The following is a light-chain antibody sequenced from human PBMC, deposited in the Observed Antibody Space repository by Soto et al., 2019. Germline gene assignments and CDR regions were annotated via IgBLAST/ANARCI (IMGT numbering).Light chain of an antibody. V-gene: IGKV1-5*03. Sequence: DNKMTQSPSTLSASVGDRVTITCRASQSISSWLAWYQQKPGKAPKLLIYKASSLESGAPSRFSGSGSGTEFTLPISGLQPDDFETYYSQHLWTFGQGTKVDIK. CDR1: QSISSW. CDR3: QHLWT. J-gene: IGKJ1*01. CDR2: KAS.